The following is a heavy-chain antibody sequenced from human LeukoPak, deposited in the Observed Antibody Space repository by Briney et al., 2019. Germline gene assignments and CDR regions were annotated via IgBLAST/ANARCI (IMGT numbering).Heavy chain of an antibody. Sequence: GRSLRLSCAASGFTFSSYAMHWVRQAPGKGLEWVAVISYDGSNKYYADSVKGRFTISRDNSKNTLYLQMNSLRAEDTAVYYCARDLPLFITSYYYDSSGKQGSYFDYWGQGTLVTVSS. CDR2: ISYDGSNK. CDR1: GFTFSSYA. V-gene: IGHV3-30*01. CDR3: ARDLPLFITSYYYDSSGKQGSYFDY. J-gene: IGHJ4*02. D-gene: IGHD3-22*01.